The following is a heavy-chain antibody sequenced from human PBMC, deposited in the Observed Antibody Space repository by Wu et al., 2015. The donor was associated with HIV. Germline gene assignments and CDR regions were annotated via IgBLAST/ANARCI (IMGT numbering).Heavy chain of an antibody. J-gene: IGHJ4*02. Sequence: QVQLVQSGAEVKKPGSSVKVSCKASGGTFSSYAISWVRQAPGQGLEWMGGIIPIFGTANYAQKFQGRVTITTDESTSTAYMELSSLRSEDTAVYYCARGLRDILTGYYSAFDYWGQGTLVIISS. CDR3: ARGLRDILTGYYSAFDY. CDR1: GGTFSSYA. CDR2: IIPIFGTA. D-gene: IGHD3-9*01. V-gene: IGHV1-69*05.